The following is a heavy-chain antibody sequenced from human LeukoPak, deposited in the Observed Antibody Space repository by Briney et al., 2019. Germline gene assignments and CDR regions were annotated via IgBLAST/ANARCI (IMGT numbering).Heavy chain of an antibody. CDR3: AGYGSLGDFDY. CDR1: GGSISSSNW. CDR2: IYHRGST. J-gene: IGHJ4*02. Sequence: SETLSLTCAVSGGSISSSNWWSWVRQPPGKGLEWIGEIYHRGSTNYNPSLKSRVTISVDKSKNQFSLKLSSVTAADTAVYYCAGYGSLGDFDYWGQGTLVTVSS. D-gene: IGHD3-16*01. V-gene: IGHV4-4*02.